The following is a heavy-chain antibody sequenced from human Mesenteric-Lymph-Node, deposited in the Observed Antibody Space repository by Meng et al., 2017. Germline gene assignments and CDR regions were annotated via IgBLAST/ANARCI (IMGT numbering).Heavy chain of an antibody. CDR1: GFTFSSYS. D-gene: IGHD6-19*01. CDR2: ISSSGSTI. Sequence: GESLKISCAASGFTFSSYSMNWVRQAPGKGLEWVSYISSSGSTIYYADSVKGRFTISRDNAKNSLYLQMNSLRAEDTAVYYCASFSSGWYRNPVFDYWGQGTLVTVSS. J-gene: IGHJ4*02. V-gene: IGHV3-48*04. CDR3: ASFSSGWYRNPVFDY.